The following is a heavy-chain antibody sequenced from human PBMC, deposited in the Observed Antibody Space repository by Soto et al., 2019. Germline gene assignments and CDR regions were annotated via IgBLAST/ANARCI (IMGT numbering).Heavy chain of an antibody. CDR3: ARRPLVVPRCSSTSCYTYYYYGMDV. D-gene: IGHD2-2*02. CDR2: IYHSGST. Sequence: QVQLQESGPGLVKPSGTLSLTCAVSGGSISSSNWWSWVRQPPGKGLEWIGEIYHSGSTNYNPSLKSRVTISVDKSKNQFSLKLGSVTAADTAVYYCARRPLVVPRCSSTSCYTYYYYGMDVWGQGTTVTVSS. J-gene: IGHJ6*02. CDR1: GGSISSSNW. V-gene: IGHV4-4*02.